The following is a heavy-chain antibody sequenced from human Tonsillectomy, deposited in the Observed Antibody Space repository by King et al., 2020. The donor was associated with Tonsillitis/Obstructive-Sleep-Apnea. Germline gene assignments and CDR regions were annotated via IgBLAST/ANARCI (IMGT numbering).Heavy chain of an antibody. D-gene: IGHD6-13*01. CDR3: ARGAASGPVDY. Sequence: VQLQQWGAGLLKPSETLSLTCAVYGGSFSDYYWSLMRQPPGKGLEWIGEINHSGVPYYNPSLKSRVTRSVDTSKNQFSLNLSSVTDADTAIYYCARGAASGPVDYWGQGALVTVSS. CDR2: INHSGVP. CDR1: GGSFSDYY. V-gene: IGHV4-34*01. J-gene: IGHJ4*02.